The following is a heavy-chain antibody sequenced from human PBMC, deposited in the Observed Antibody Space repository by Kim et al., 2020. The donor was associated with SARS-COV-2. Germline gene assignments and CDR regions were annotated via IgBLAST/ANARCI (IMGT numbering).Heavy chain of an antibody. CDR2: IDPSDSYT. CDR3: ARQFSGSYSNYFDY. CDR1: GYIFTSYW. Sequence: GASLKISCKGSGYIFTSYWISWVRQMPGKGLEWMGRIDPSDSYTNYSPSFQGHVTISADKSISTAYLQWSSLKASDTAMYYCARQFSGSYSNYFDYWGQGTLVTVSS. J-gene: IGHJ4*02. D-gene: IGHD1-26*01. V-gene: IGHV5-10-1*01.